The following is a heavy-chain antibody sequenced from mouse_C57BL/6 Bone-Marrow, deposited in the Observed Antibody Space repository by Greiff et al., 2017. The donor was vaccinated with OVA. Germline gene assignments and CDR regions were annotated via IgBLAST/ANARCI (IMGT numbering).Heavy chain of an antibody. CDR3: ARSFTTVVANYAMDY. D-gene: IGHD1-1*01. CDR2: INPSSGYT. J-gene: IGHJ4*01. CDR1: GYTFTSYT. V-gene: IGHV1-4*01. Sequence: QVHVKQSGAELARPGASVKMSCKASGYTFTSYTMHWVKQRPGQGLEWIGYINPSSGYTKYNQKFKDKATLTADKSSSTAYMQLSSLTSEDSAVYYCARSFTTVVANYAMDYWGQGTSVTVSS.